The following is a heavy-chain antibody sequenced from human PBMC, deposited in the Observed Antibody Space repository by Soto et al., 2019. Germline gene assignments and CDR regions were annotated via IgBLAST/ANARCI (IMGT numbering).Heavy chain of an antibody. CDR3: ARGGNGDYQFVAYDAFDI. CDR1: GYTFTSYG. CDR2: ISAYNGNT. J-gene: IGHJ3*02. V-gene: IGHV1-18*01. Sequence: ASVKVSCKASGYTFTSYGISWVRQAPGQGLEWMGWISAYNGNTNYAQKLQGRVTMTTDTSTSTAYMELRSLRSDDTAVYYCARGGNGDYQFVAYDAFDIWGQGTMVTVSS. D-gene: IGHD4-17*01.